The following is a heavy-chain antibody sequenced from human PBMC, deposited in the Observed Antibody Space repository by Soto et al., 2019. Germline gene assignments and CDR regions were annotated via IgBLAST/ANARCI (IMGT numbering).Heavy chain of an antibody. CDR3: VKFLEQNFDY. V-gene: IGHV3-23*01. CDR2: IDRGGGST. Sequence: EVQLLESGGGLVQPGGSLRLSCAASGFGFSTYAMGWVRQAPGKGLEWVSSIDRGGGSTNYADSVRGRFTISRDNSKNTLFQQMNSLRAEDTAVYYCVKFLEQNFDYWGQGVLLTVSS. CDR1: GFGFSTYA. J-gene: IGHJ4*02.